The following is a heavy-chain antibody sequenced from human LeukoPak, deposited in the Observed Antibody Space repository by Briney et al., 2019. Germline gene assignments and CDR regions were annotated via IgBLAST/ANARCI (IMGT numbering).Heavy chain of an antibody. CDR1: GFTFSNER. J-gene: IGHJ4*02. CDR3: AKSDPPLPY. V-gene: IGHV3-74*01. Sequence: GGSLRPSCVASGFTFSNERRHWVRQAPGKGLLWVSHINNDGSNPTYADSVMGRFTISRHNAKSTLYLHMNSLRAEDTGVYFCAKSDPPLPYWGQGTVVTVSS. CDR2: INNDGSNP.